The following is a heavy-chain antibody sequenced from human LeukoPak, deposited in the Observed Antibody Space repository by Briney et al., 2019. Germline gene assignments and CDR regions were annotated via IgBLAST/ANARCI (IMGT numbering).Heavy chain of an antibody. CDR3: ARQTAGYYSPFDY. Sequence: GGSLRLSCAASGFTLSTYWMSWVRQAPGKGLESVANIKQDGSETHYLDSMKGRFTISRDNANNSVYLHMSNLRAEDSAVYFCARQTAGYYSPFDYWGQGTLVTVSS. D-gene: IGHD3-9*01. CDR2: IKQDGSET. V-gene: IGHV3-7*01. J-gene: IGHJ4*02. CDR1: GFTLSTYW.